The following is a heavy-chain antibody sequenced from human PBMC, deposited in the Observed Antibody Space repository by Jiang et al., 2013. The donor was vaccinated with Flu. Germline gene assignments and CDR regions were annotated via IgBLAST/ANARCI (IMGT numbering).Heavy chain of an antibody. CDR1: GYTLTELA. CDR3: ATAFIVATFWYFDL. D-gene: IGHD5-12*01. CDR2: FDPEDGET. J-gene: IGHJ2*01. Sequence: SVKVSCKVSGYTLTELAMHWVRQAPGKGLEWMGGFDPEDGETIYAQKFQGRVTMTEDTSTDTAYMELSSLRSEDTAVYYCATAFIVATFWYFDLWGRGTLVTVSS. V-gene: IGHV1-24*01.